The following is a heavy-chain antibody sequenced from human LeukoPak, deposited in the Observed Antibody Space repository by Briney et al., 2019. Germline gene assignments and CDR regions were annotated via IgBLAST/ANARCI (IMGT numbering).Heavy chain of an antibody. J-gene: IGHJ5*02. CDR2: RLYSGST. D-gene: IGHD3-9*01. V-gene: IGHV4-39*01. Sequence: PSETLSLTCAVSGGSIRSRSYYWGWIRQPPGKGLEWIGSRLYSGSTHYNPSLESRVNISVDMSKNQFSLKLTSVTAADTAVYYCTRYYETLDWFDPWGQGTLVTVSS. CDR3: TRYYETLDWFDP. CDR1: GGSIRSRSYY.